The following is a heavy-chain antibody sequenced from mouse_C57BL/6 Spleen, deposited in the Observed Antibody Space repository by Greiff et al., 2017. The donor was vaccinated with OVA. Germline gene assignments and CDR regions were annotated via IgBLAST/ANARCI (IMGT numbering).Heavy chain of an antibody. CDR2: IRNKANGYTT. CDR3: AREGLGAMDY. J-gene: IGHJ4*01. V-gene: IGHV7-3*01. Sequence: EVKVVESGGGLVQPGGSLSLSCAASGFTFTDYYMSWVRQPPGKALEWLGFIRNKANGYTTEYSASVKGRFTISRDNSQSILYLQMNALRAEDSATYYCAREGLGAMDYWGQGTSVTVSS. D-gene: IGHD3-3*01. CDR1: GFTFTDYY.